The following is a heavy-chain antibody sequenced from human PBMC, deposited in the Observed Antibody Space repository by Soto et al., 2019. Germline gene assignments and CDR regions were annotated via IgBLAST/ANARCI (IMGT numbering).Heavy chain of an antibody. J-gene: IGHJ4*02. CDR2: ISAYTRNT. CDR1: GYTFTNYG. V-gene: IGHV1-18*01. Sequence: ASVKVSCKASGYTFTNYGVSWVQQAPGQRLEWMGWISAYTRNTNYAQMFQARVTVTTDTSTTTGYMELRSLRSDDTAVYYCARDVGYCSSSTCLIDHWGQGTLVTVSS. CDR3: ARDVGYCSSSTCLIDH. D-gene: IGHD2-2*01.